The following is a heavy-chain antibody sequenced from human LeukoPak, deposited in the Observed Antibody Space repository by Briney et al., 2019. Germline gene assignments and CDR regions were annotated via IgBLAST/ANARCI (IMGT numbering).Heavy chain of an antibody. V-gene: IGHV4-34*01. CDR1: GGSFSGYY. CDR3: ASRTYYYGSGSYYKPDY. Sequence: SETLSLTCAVYGGSFSGYYWSWIRQPPGKGLEWVGEINRSGSTNYNPSLKSRVTISVDTSKNQFSLKLSSVPAADTAVYYCASRTYYYGSGSYYKPDYWGQGTLVTVSS. J-gene: IGHJ4*02. CDR2: INRSGST. D-gene: IGHD3-10*01.